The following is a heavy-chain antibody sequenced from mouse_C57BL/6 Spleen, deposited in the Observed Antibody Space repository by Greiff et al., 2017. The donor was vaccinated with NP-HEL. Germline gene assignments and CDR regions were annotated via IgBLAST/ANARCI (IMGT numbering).Heavy chain of an antibody. D-gene: IGHD1-1*01. J-gene: IGHJ2*01. CDR1: GYTFTSYW. Sequence: QVQLQQPGAELVMPGASVKLSCKASGYTFTSYWMHWVKQRPGQGLEWIGEIDPSDSYTNYNQKFKGKSTLTVDKSSSTAYMQLSSLTSEDSAVYYCARGDYYGSSSYYFDYWGKGTTLTVSS. V-gene: IGHV1-69*01. CDR3: ARGDYYGSSSYYFDY. CDR2: IDPSDSYT.